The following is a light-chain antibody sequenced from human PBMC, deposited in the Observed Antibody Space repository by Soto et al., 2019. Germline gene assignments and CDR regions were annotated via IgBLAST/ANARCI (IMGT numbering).Light chain of an antibody. Sequence: QSALTQPASVSGSPGQSITISCTGTSSDVGGYNYVSWFQQHPGKAPKLMISDVSNRPSGVSNRFSGSKSGNTASLTISGLQAEDEADYYCLSYTTISTADVFGTGTKLTVL. J-gene: IGLJ1*01. V-gene: IGLV2-14*01. CDR2: DVS. CDR1: SSDVGGYNY. CDR3: LSYTTISTADV.